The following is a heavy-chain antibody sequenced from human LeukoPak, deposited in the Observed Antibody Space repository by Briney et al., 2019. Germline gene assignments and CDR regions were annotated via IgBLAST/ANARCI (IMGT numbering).Heavy chain of an antibody. D-gene: IGHD3-10*01. J-gene: IGHJ4*02. Sequence: SETLSLTCTVSGASINTYYWSWIRQPPGKGLEWIGYIYYSGTTSYNPSLKTRVTISIDTSKNQFSLKLSSVTAADTAVYYCARVLRPMASQYYFDYWGQGTLVTVTS. CDR3: ARVLRPMASQYYFDY. CDR2: IYYSGTT. CDR1: GASINTYY. V-gene: IGHV4-59*01.